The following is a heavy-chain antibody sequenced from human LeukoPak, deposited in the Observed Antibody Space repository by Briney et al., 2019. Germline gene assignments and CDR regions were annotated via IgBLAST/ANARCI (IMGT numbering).Heavy chain of an antibody. CDR1: GYTFTGYY. CDR2: INPNSGGT. Sequence: ASVKVSCKASGYTFTGYYMHWVRQAPGQGLEWMVWINPNSGGTNYAQKLQGRVTMTRDTSISTAYMELSRLRSDDTAVYYCARGRGRRDGYTSFDYWGQGTLVTVSS. CDR3: ARGRGRRDGYTSFDY. D-gene: IGHD5-24*01. V-gene: IGHV1-2*02. J-gene: IGHJ4*02.